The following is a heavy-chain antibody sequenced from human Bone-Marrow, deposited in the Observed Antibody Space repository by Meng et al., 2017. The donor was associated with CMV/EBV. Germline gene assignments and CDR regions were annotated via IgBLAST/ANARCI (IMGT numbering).Heavy chain of an antibody. CDR3: ARQSGYCSMTGCYSY. J-gene: IGHJ4*02. Sequence: GESLKISCTGSGYSFTSYWIGWVRQTPGKGLEWMGIIYPGDSDTRYSPSFQGQVTISADKSICTAYLQWSSLKASDTAMYYCARQSGYCSMTGCYSYWGQGTLVTVSS. CDR2: IYPGDSDT. CDR1: GYSFTSYW. D-gene: IGHD2-2*02. V-gene: IGHV5-51*01.